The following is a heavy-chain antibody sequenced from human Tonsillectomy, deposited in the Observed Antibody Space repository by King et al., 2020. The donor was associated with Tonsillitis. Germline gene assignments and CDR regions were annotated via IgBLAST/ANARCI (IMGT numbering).Heavy chain of an antibody. Sequence: VQLVQSGGGLVQPGGSLNPSCAASGFPFSSYAWSWVRQSPGKGLEGVSAISGSGGSTFYADSVKGRFTIPRDNSKNTLLLQMNSLRAEDTAVYYCAKVLSIAVAGKLDYWGQGTLVTVSS. J-gene: IGHJ4*02. D-gene: IGHD6-19*01. CDR3: AKVLSIAVAGKLDY. V-gene: IGHV3-23*04. CDR2: ISGSGGST. CDR1: GFPFSSYA.